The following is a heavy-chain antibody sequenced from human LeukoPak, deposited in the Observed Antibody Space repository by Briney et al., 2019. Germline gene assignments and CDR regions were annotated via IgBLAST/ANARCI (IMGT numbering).Heavy chain of an antibody. Sequence: SETLSLTCTVSGYSISSGYYWGWIRQPPGKGLEWSGSIYHSGSTYYNPSLKSRVTISVDTSKNQFSLKLSSVTAADTAVYYCAREVGLESTYYYGSGSRPYYFDYWGQGTLVTVSS. V-gene: IGHV4-38-2*02. CDR2: IYHSGST. D-gene: IGHD3-10*01. CDR1: GYSISSGYY. J-gene: IGHJ4*02. CDR3: AREVGLESTYYYGSGSRPYYFDY.